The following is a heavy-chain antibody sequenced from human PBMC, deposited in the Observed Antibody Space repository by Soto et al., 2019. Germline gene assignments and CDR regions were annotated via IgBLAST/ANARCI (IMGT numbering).Heavy chain of an antibody. J-gene: IGHJ6*02. CDR2: IYYSGST. V-gene: IGHV4-31*03. D-gene: IGHD5-18*01. CDR3: ARSLVDKAMVRPKRAKYYGMDV. Sequence: SETLSLTCTVSGGSISSGGYYWSWIRQHPGKGLEWIGYIYYSGSTYYNPSLKSRVTISVDTSKNQFSLKLSSVTAADTAVYYCARSLVDKAMVRPKRAKYYGMDVWGQGTTVTVSS. CDR1: GGSISSGGYY.